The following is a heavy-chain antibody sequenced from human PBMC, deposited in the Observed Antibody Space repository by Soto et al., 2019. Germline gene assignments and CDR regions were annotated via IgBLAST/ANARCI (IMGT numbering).Heavy chain of an antibody. J-gene: IGHJ4*02. CDR1: GYSFTSFR. D-gene: IGHD2-21*02. CDR3: ARQMTSQFDY. CDR2: INPTDSYA. V-gene: IGHV5-10-1*01. Sequence: SLKISCEGSGYSFTSFRVNWVRQIPGKGLEWMGRINPTDSYAEYSPSFQGHVTISIDKSVNTAYLQWSSLKASDTAVYYCARQMTSQFDYWGQGTLVTVSS.